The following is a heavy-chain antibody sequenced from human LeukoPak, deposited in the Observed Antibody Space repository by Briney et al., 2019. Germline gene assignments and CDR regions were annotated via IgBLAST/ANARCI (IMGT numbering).Heavy chain of an antibody. J-gene: IGHJ4*02. CDR1: GFRFTTYW. Sequence: PGGSLRLSCAASGFRFTTYWMTWVRQAPGKGLEWLANIKQDGSDKHYVDSVKGRFTISRDNAENSLYLQMNNLRAEDTAVYYCTRDPSYDFWSGSLDYWGQGTLVTVSS. CDR2: IKQDGSDK. D-gene: IGHD3-3*01. V-gene: IGHV3-7*01. CDR3: TRDPSYDFWSGSLDY.